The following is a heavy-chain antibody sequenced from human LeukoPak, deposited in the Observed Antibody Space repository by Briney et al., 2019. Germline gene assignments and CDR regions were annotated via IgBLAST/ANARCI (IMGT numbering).Heavy chain of an antibody. J-gene: IGHJ6*02. Sequence: ASVKVSCKASGYTSTSYYMHWVRQAPGQGLEWMGIINPSGGSTSYAQKFQGRVTMTRDTSTSTVYMELSSLRSEDTAVYYCATNNYYGSGSYYAKTAHGMDVWGQGTTVTVSS. V-gene: IGHV1-46*01. CDR1: GYTSTSYY. D-gene: IGHD3-10*01. CDR3: ATNNYYGSGSYYAKTAHGMDV. CDR2: INPSGGST.